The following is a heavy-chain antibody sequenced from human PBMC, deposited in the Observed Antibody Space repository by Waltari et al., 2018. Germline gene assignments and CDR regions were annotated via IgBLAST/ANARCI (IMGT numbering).Heavy chain of an antibody. V-gene: IGHV3-7*01. CDR3: TRGGDDSSWYWRN. D-gene: IGHD6-13*01. Sequence: EVQLVESGGGVVQPGGSLGLSCAASGFTFGNYWITWVRQAPGSGLEWVANINQDGSEKYSVESVKGRFTISRDNAKNSLYLQLNSLRADDTAVYYCTRGGDDSSWYWRNWGQGTLVTVSS. J-gene: IGHJ4*02. CDR2: INQDGSEK. CDR1: GFTFGNYW.